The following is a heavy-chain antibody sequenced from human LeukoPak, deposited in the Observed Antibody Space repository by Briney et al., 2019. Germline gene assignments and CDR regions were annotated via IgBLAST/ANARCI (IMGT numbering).Heavy chain of an antibody. D-gene: IGHD4-23*01. CDR3: ARGKYYAMDV. V-gene: IGHV3-74*01. CDR1: GFTFSSYW. Sequence: GRSLRLSCADSGFTFSSYWMHWVRQAPGKGLVWVSRINNDGSITSYADSVKGRFTISRDNAKNTLYLQMNSLRGEDTAVYYCARGKYYAMDVWGQGTTVTVSS. J-gene: IGHJ6*02. CDR2: INNDGSIT.